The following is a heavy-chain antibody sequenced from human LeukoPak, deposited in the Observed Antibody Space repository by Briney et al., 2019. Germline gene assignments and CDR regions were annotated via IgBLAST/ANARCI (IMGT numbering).Heavy chain of an antibody. V-gene: IGHV4-38-2*01. CDR2: IYHRGST. J-gene: IGHJ4*02. D-gene: IGHD3-22*01. Sequence: PSETLSLTCAVSGYSICSGYYWGWIRQPPGKGLEWIGTIYHRGSTYYNPSLKSRVTISIDTSKNQFSLKLSSVTAADTAVYYCARLIYSSGYYLDFWGQGTLVTVSS. CDR1: GYSICSGYY. CDR3: ARLIYSSGYYLDF.